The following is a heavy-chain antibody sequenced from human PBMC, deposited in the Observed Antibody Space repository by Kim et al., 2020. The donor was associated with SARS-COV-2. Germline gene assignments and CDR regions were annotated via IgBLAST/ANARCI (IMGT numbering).Heavy chain of an antibody. CDR1: GFTFSDYY. J-gene: IGHJ6*02. CDR3: ATGREDYYDSSGYYYGMDV. D-gene: IGHD3-22*01. V-gene: IGHV3-11*01. CDR2: ISSSGSTI. Sequence: GGSLRLSCAASGFTFSDYYMSWIRQAPGKGLEWVSYISSSGSTIYYADSVKGRFTISRDNAKNSLYLQMNSLRAEDTAVYYCATGREDYYDSSGYYYGMDVWGQGTTVTVSS.